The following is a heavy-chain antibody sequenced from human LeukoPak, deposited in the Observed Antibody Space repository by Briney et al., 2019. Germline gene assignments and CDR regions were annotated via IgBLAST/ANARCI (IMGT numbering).Heavy chain of an antibody. V-gene: IGHV4-31*03. Sequence: SETLSFTCTVSGGSINSGGYYWSWIRQHPGKGLEWIGYIYYSGSTYYNPSPKSRITVSVDTSKNQFSLKLSSVTAADTAVYYCARDHDGAFDYWGQGILVTVSS. J-gene: IGHJ4*02. CDR2: IYYSGST. CDR3: ARDHDGAFDY. D-gene: IGHD3-16*01. CDR1: GGSINSGGYY.